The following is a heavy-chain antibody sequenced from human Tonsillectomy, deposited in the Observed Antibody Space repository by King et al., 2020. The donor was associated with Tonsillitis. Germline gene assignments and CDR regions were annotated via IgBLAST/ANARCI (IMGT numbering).Heavy chain of an antibody. CDR1: GFTFSSYW. CDR2: INSDGSST. Sequence: VQLVESGGGLVQPGGSLRLSCAASGFTFSSYWMHWVRQAPGKGLVWVSGINSDGSSTSYADSVKGRFTISRDNAKNTLYLQMNSLRAEDTAVYYWASRYRLGAFDIWGQGTTVTVSS. D-gene: IGHD3-16*02. CDR3: ASRYRLGAFDI. V-gene: IGHV3-74*01. J-gene: IGHJ3*02.